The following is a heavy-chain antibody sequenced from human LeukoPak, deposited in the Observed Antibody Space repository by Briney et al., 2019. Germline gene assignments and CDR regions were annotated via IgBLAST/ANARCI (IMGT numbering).Heavy chain of an antibody. CDR1: GFTFSSYG. J-gene: IGHJ6*02. CDR3: ATGGQLVSPYYYGMDV. V-gene: IGHV3-33*01. Sequence: GGSLRLSCAASGFTFSSYGMHWVRQAPGKGLEWVAVIWYDGSNKYYADSVKGRFTISRDNSKNTLYLQMNSLRAEDTAVYYCATGGQLVSPYYYGMDVWGQGTTVTVSS. CDR2: IWYDGSNK. D-gene: IGHD6-6*01.